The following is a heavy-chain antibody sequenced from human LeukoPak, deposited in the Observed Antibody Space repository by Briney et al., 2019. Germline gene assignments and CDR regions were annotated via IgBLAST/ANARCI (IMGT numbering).Heavy chain of an antibody. V-gene: IGHV4-59*01. CDR2: IYYNGGT. Sequence: PSETLSLTCTVSGGSISSYYWSWIRQPPGKGLEWIGYIYYNGGTNYNPSHKSRVTISVDTSKNQFSLKLSSVTAADTAVYYCARGYTSGYPWYFDLWGRGTLVTVSS. CDR1: GGSISSYY. D-gene: IGHD3-22*01. CDR3: ARGYTSGYPWYFDL. J-gene: IGHJ2*01.